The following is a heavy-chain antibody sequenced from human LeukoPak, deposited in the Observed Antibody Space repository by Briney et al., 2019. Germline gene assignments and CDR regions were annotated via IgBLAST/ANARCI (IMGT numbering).Heavy chain of an antibody. D-gene: IGHD3-16*01. CDR1: GYSISSGYY. Sequence: PSETLSLTCTVSGYSISSGYYWGWIRQPPGKGLEWIGSIYHSGSTYYNPSLKSRVTISVDTSKNQFSLKLSSVTAADTAVYYCAREKIGPSDYWGQGTLVTVSS. V-gene: IGHV4-38-2*02. J-gene: IGHJ4*02. CDR3: AREKIGPSDY. CDR2: IYHSGST.